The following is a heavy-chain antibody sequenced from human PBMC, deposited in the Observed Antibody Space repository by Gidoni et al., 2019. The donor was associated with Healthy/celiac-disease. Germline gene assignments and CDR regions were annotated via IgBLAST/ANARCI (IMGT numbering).Heavy chain of an antibody. J-gene: IGHJ4*02. D-gene: IGHD3-3*01. V-gene: IGHV4-34*01. CDR2: INHSGST. CDR3: ARGGGYDFWSGYYIFPDY. Sequence: QVQLQQWGAGLLKPSETLSLNCAVYGGSFSGYYWSWIRQPPGKGLEWIGEINHSGSTNYNPSLKSRVTISVDTSKNQFSLKLSSVTAADTAVYYCARGGGYDFWSGYYIFPDYWGQGTLVTVSS. CDR1: GGSFSGYY.